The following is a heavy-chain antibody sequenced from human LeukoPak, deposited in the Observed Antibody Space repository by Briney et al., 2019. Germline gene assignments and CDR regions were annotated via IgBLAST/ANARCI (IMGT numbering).Heavy chain of an antibody. J-gene: IGHJ4*02. CDR3: ARKGYGDYNRNFAY. CDR2: IYYSGIT. D-gene: IGHD4-17*01. V-gene: IGHV4-59*12. Sequence: SETLSLTCTVSGGSISSYYWSWIRQPPGKGLEWIGYIYYSGITYYNPSLKRRVTISIDTSKNQFSLKLSSVTAADTAVYYCARKGYGDYNRNFAYWGQGTLVTVSS. CDR1: GGSISSYY.